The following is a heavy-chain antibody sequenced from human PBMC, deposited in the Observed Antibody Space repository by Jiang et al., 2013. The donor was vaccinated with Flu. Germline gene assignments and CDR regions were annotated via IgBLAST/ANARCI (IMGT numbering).Heavy chain of an antibody. J-gene: IGHJ6*02. CDR2: YDGSNK. D-gene: IGHD3-10*01. CDR3: ERDLGQLWFGYYYYYGMDV. Sequence: YDGSNKYYADSVKGRFTISRDNSKNTLYLQMNSLRAEDTAVYYCERDLGQLWFGYYYYYGMDVWGQGTTVTVSS. V-gene: IGHV3-33*05.